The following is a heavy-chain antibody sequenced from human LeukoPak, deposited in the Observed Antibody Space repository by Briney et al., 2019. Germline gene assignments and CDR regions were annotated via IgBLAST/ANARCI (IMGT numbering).Heavy chain of an antibody. D-gene: IGHD3-3*02. Sequence: SETLSLTCTVSGGSISSYYWSWIRQPAGKGLEWIGRIYTSGSTNYNPSLKSQVTMSVDTSKNQFSLKLSSVTAADTAVYYCARGRSPFLHQHTNFYYYYYMDVWGKGTTVTVSS. J-gene: IGHJ6*03. V-gene: IGHV4-4*07. CDR3: ARGRSPFLHQHTNFYYYYYMDV. CDR2: IYTSGST. CDR1: GGSISSYY.